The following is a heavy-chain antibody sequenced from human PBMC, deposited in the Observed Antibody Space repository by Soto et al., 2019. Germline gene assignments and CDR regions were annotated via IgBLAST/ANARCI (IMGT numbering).Heavy chain of an antibody. CDR1: GYTFTSYG. Sequence: QVQLVQSGAEVKKPGASVKVSCKASGYTFTSYGISWVRQAPGQGLEWMGWINVYNGNTNYAQQLQGRVTMTTDTSTSTAYLDLRSLRSDDTAVYFCARDTSRSEYDYWGQGTLVTVAS. J-gene: IGHJ4*02. CDR2: INVYNGNT. CDR3: ARDTSRSEYDY. D-gene: IGHD3-10*01. V-gene: IGHV1-18*01.